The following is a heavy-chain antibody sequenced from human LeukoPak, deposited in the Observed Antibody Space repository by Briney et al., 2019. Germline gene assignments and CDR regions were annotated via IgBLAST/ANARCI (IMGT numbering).Heavy chain of an antibody. CDR2: ISAYNGNT. V-gene: IGHV1-18*04. CDR3: ARDLTHYYDSSGYYYPVHDAFDI. Sequence: ASVKVSCKASGYTFTGYYMHWVRQAPGQGLEWMGWISAYNGNTNYAQKLQGRVTMTTDTSTSTAYMELRSLRSDDTAVYYCARDLTHYYDSSGYYYPVHDAFDIWGQGAMVTVSS. CDR1: GYTFTGYY. J-gene: IGHJ3*02. D-gene: IGHD3-22*01.